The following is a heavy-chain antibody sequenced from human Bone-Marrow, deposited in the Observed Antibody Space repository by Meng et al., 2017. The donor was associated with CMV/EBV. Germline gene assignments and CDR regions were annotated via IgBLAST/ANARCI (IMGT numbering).Heavy chain of an antibody. CDR2: IFPGDSDT. V-gene: IGHV5-51*01. Sequence: KVSCKSSGYSFISYWIGWVRQMPGKGLEWMGIIFPGDSDTMYSPSLQGQITMSVDKSITTAYLQWSSLKASDTAIYYCARHIYYYGSGSRIDYFDYWGQGTLVTVSS. D-gene: IGHD3-10*01. J-gene: IGHJ4*02. CDR3: ARHIYYYGSGSRIDYFDY. CDR1: GYSFISYW.